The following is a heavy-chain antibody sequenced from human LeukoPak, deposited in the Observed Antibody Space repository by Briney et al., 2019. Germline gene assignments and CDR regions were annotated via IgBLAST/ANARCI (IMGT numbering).Heavy chain of an antibody. CDR2: ISSSGSTT. CDR1: GFTFSNYY. V-gene: IGHV3-11*01. J-gene: IGHJ4*02. D-gene: IGHD3-3*01. CDR3: ASDRLRIFGMVTYMFDY. Sequence: PGGSLRLSCAASGFTFSNYYMSWVRQAPGEGLEWVSYISSSGSTTYYADSVKGRFTISRDNAKNTLNLQMNSLRAEDTAVYYCASDRLRIFGMVTYMFDYWGQGTLVTASS.